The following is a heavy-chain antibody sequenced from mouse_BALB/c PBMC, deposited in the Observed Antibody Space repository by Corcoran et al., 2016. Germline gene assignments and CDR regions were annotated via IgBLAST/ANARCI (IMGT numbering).Heavy chain of an antibody. CDR2: INPDSSTI. CDR1: GFDISRYW. Sequence: EVKLLESGGGLVQPGGSLKLSCAASGFDISRYWMSWVLQAPGKGLEWIGEINPDSSTINYTPSLKDKFIIARDNDKNTLYRQMSKVRSEDTGLYYCASLHHYGLVAHGGQGTMGTVSA. CDR3: ASLHHYGLVAH. J-gene: IGHJ3*01. V-gene: IGHV4-1*02. D-gene: IGHD1-2*01.